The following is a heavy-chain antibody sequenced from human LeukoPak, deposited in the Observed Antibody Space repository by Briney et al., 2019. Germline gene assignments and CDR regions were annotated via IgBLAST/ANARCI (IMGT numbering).Heavy chain of an antibody. CDR1: GFTFSDYY. D-gene: IGHD2-15*01. CDR3: ARDASMGYCSGGSCYSEPYYYMDV. Sequence: KTGGSLRLSCAASGFTFSDYYMSWIRQTPGKGLEWVSYISSSGSTIYCADSVKGRFTTSRDNAKNSLYLQMNSLRAEDTAVYYCARDASMGYCSGGSCYSEPYYYMDVWGKGTTVTVSS. J-gene: IGHJ6*03. V-gene: IGHV3-11*01. CDR2: ISSSGSTI.